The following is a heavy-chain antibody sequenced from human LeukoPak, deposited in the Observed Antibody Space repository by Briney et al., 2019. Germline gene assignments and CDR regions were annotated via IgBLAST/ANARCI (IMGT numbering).Heavy chain of an antibody. J-gene: IGHJ5*02. CDR3: ARDRAAAGWFDP. CDR1: GYTLTGNY. CDR2: INPNSGGT. V-gene: IGHV1-2*06. Sequence: ASVKVSCKASGYTLTGNYMHWVRQPPGQGLEWMGRINPNSGGTNYAQKFQGRVTMTRDTSISTAYMELSRLRSDDTAVYYCARDRAAAGWFDPWGQGTLVTVSS. D-gene: IGHD6-13*01.